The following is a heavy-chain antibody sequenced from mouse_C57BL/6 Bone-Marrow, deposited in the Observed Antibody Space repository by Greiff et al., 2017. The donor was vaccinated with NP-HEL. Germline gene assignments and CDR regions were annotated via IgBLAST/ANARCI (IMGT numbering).Heavy chain of an antibody. V-gene: IGHV1-18*01. J-gene: IGHJ2*01. D-gene: IGHD2-4*01. CDR3: ARFYDYDEGDYFDY. CDR2: INPNNGGT. Sequence: EVQLQQSGPELVKPGASVKIPCKASGYTFTDYNMDWVKQSHGKSLEWIGDINPNNGGTIYNQKFKGKATLTVDKSSSTAYMELRSLTSEDTAVYYCARFYDYDEGDYFDYWGQGTTLTVSS. CDR1: GYTFTDYN.